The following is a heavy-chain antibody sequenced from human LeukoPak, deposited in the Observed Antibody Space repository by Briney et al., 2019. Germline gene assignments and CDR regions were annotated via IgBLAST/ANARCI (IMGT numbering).Heavy chain of an antibody. CDR2: TYYRSKWYN. CDR3: ARGRLAYYDSPSDY. J-gene: IGHJ4*02. D-gene: IGHD3-22*01. Sequence: SQTLSLTCAISGDSVSRNSAAWNWIRQSPSRGLEWLGRTYYRSKWYNDYAVSVKSRISISPDTSKNQFSLQLNSVTPEDTAVYYCARGRLAYYDSPSDYWGQGTLVTVSS. CDR1: GDSVSRNSAA. V-gene: IGHV6-1*01.